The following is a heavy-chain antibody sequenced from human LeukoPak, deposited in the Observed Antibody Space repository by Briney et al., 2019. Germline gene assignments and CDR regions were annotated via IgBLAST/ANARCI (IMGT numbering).Heavy chain of an antibody. V-gene: IGHV3-7*01. CDR2: IKQDGSEK. J-gene: IGHJ6*03. D-gene: IGHD6-19*01. Sequence: GGSLRLSCAASGFTFSSYWMSWVRQAPGKGLEWVANIKQDGSEKYYVDSVKGRFTISRDNAKNSLYLQMNSLRAEDTAVYYCARPTIAVAGSYYYYMDVWGKGTTVTVSS. CDR3: ARPTIAVAGSYYYYMDV. CDR1: GFTFSSYW.